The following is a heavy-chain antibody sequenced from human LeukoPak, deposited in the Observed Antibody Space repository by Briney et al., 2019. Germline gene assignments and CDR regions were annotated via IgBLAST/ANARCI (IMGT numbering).Heavy chain of an antibody. CDR1: GGSISSYY. V-gene: IGHV4-59*12. Sequence: SETLSLTCTVSGGSISSYYWSWIRQPPGKGLEWIGYIYYSGSTHYNPSLKSRVTISVDTSKNQFSLKLGSVTAADTAVYYCARDGRYCSSPSCYFDYWGQGTLVTVSS. D-gene: IGHD2-2*01. J-gene: IGHJ4*02. CDR2: IYYSGST. CDR3: ARDGRYCSSPSCYFDY.